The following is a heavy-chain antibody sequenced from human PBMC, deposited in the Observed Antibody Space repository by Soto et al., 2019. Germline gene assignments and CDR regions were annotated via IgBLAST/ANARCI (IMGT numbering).Heavy chain of an antibody. CDR1: GFSFSAFG. Sequence: QVQLVESGGGVVQPGRSLRLSCAASGFSFSAFGMHRVRQAPGKGLEWIAVISNDGKSEHYADSVKGRFTISRDNSKNTFYLQMNSLSVEDTAVYYCAKTITTVGVSSTGRGALLDNWGQGILVSVSS. V-gene: IGHV3-30*18. J-gene: IGHJ4*02. D-gene: IGHD3-3*01. CDR3: AKTITTVGVSSTGRGALLDN. CDR2: ISNDGKSE.